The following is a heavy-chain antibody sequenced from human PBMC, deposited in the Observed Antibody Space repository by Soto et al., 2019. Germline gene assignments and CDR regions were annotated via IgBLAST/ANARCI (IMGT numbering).Heavy chain of an antibody. CDR2: IYYSGST. Sequence: QLQLQESGPGLVKPSETLSLTCTVSGGSISSSSYYWGWIRQPPGKGLEWIGSIYYSGSTYYNPSLKSRVTISVDTSRNQCSLKLSSVTAADTAVYYGAVRLRFRGDFVYWGQGTLVTVSS. J-gene: IGHJ4*02. CDR3: AVRLRFRGDFVY. D-gene: IGHD3-16*01. CDR1: GGSISSSSYY. V-gene: IGHV4-39*01.